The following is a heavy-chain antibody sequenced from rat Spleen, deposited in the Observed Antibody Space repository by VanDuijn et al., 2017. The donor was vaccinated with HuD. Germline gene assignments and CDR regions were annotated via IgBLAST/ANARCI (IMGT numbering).Heavy chain of an antibody. CDR1: GFTFHNYW. CDR3: TSAQYYYDGTYYYFWYFDF. V-gene: IGHV5-31*01. J-gene: IGHJ1*01. D-gene: IGHD1-12*02. CDR2: ITNTGGST. Sequence: EVQLVESGGGLVQPGRSLKLSCVAYGFTFHNYWMTWIRQAPGKGLEWVASITNTGGSTYYPDSVKGRFTISRDNAKRTLYLQMNSLRSEDTATYYCTSAQYYYDGTYYYFWYFDFWGPGTMVTVSS.